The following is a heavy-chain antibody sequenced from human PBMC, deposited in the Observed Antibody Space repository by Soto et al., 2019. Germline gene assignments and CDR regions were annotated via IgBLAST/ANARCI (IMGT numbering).Heavy chain of an antibody. Sequence: SETLSLTCTVSGASMNNYYGSWIRQPPGKGLEYIGYIFYSGSADYNPSLRSRVTMSEDTSNNQFSLKLRSVTAADTAVYYCARSGHSFGGVIWGQGILVTVSS. D-gene: IGHD3-16*01. CDR1: GASMNNYY. V-gene: IGHV4-59*01. CDR3: ARSGHSFGGVI. CDR2: IFYSGSA. J-gene: IGHJ4*02.